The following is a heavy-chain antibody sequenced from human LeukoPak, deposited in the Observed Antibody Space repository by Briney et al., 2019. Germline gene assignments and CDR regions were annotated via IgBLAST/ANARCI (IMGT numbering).Heavy chain of an antibody. CDR1: GGSFSGYY. D-gene: IGHD6-6*01. CDR3: ARRGSSRDFDY. V-gene: IGHV4-34*01. CDR2: INHSGST. Sequence: SETLSLTCAVYGGSFSGYYWSRIRQPPGKGLEWIGEINHSGSTNYNPSLKSRVTISVDTSKNQFSLKLSSVTAADTAAYYCARRGSSRDFDYWGQGTLVTVSS. J-gene: IGHJ4*02.